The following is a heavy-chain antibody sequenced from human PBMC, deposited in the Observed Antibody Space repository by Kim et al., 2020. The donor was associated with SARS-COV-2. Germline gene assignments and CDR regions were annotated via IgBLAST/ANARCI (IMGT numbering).Heavy chain of an antibody. J-gene: IGHJ4*02. Sequence: GGSLRLSCAASGFTFSGSAMHWVRQASGKGLEWVGRIRSKANSYATAYAASVKGRFTISRDDSKITAYLQMNSLKTEDTAVYYCTRGPEITGTILDYWGQGTLVTVSS. D-gene: IGHD1-20*01. CDR1: GFTFSGSA. CDR3: TRGPEITGTILDY. CDR2: IRSKANSYAT. V-gene: IGHV3-73*01.